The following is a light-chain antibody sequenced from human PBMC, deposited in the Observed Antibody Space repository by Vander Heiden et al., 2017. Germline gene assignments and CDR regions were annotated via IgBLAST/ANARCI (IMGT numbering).Light chain of an antibody. CDR3: QQYNNWRT. J-gene: IGKJ1*01. V-gene: IGKV3-15*01. Sequence: IVMTQSPATLSVSPGERASLSCRASQSVSSNLAWYQQKPGQAPRLLIYDAATRAIGIPARFSGSGSGTEFTLTISSLQSEDFAVYYCQQYNNWRTFGQGTKVEIK. CDR2: DAA. CDR1: QSVSSN.